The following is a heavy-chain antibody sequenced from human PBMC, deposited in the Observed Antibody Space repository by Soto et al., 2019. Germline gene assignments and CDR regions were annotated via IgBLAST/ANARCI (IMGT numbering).Heavy chain of an antibody. V-gene: IGHV3-21*01. CDR3: AREDGVVGSSSAFDH. CDR2: INGRSNYV. D-gene: IGHD1-26*01. CDR1: GFTFSTYT. J-gene: IGHJ4*02. Sequence: VGSLRLSCVFSGFTFSTYTMKWVRQAPGKGLEWVSSINGRSNYVYYADSVKGRFTISRDNAKNSLYLQMNRLRAEDTAIYYCAREDGVVGSSSAFDHWGLGTLVTVSS.